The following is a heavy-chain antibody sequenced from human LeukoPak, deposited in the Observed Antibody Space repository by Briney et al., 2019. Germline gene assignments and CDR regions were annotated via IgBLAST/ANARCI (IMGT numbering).Heavy chain of an antibody. J-gene: IGHJ4*02. CDR1: GGSISSYY. CDR2: IYSSGST. CDR3: ARRELGIYYFDY. D-gene: IGHD7-27*01. Sequence: PSETLSLTCSVSGGSISSYYWSWVRQPAGKGLEWIGRIYSSGSTNYNPSLNSRVTISVDTSKNQFSLKLSSVTAADTAVYYCARRELGIYYFDYWGQGTLVTVSS. V-gene: IGHV4-4*07.